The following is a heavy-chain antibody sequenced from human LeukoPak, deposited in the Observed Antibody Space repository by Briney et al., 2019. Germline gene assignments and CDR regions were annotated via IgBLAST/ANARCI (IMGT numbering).Heavy chain of an antibody. CDR3: ARYIIESGYDYSYYYYYMDV. V-gene: IGHV4-59*01. CDR1: GGSISSYY. D-gene: IGHD5-12*01. Sequence: SETLSLSCTVSGGSISSYYWSWIRQPPGKGLEWIGYIYYSGSTNYNPSLKSRVTISVDTSKNQFSLKLSSVTAADTAVYYWARYIIESGYDYSYYYYYMDVWGKGTTVTVSS. CDR2: IYYSGST. J-gene: IGHJ6*03.